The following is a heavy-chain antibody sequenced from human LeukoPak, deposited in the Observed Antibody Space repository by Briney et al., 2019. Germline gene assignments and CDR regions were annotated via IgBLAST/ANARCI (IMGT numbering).Heavy chain of an antibody. Sequence: GGSLRLSCAASGFTFGSYAMSWVRQAPGKGLEWVSDINGSGGSTYYTDSVKGRFTISRDNSKNTLYLQMNSLRAEDTAKYYCAKPARVGAVDYWGQGTLVTVSS. CDR1: GFTFGSYA. CDR3: AKPARVGAVDY. D-gene: IGHD6-13*01. J-gene: IGHJ4*02. CDR2: INGSGGST. V-gene: IGHV3-23*01.